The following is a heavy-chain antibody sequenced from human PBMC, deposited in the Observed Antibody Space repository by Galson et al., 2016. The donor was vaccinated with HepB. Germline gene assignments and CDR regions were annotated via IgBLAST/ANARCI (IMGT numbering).Heavy chain of an antibody. D-gene: IGHD3-16*01. CDR1: GFIFSSYG. CDR2: ILYDGSNK. J-gene: IGHJ4*02. CDR3: AKELRNYFVWGNLDH. V-gene: IGHV3-30*18. Sequence: LRLSCAASGFIFSSYGMHWVRQAPGKGLEWVAVILYDGSNKHFSDSVKGRFTISRDNSDNTLYLHMKSLRPDDTAVYYCAKELRNYFVWGNLDHWGQGTLVTVSS.